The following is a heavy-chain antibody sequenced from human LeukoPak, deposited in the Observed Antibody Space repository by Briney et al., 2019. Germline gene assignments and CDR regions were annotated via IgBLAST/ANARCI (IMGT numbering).Heavy chain of an antibody. Sequence: SQTLSLTCAISGDCVSSTSAAWTWIRQPPSRGLEWLGRTYYRSKWYSEYAVSINSRVTFNPDTSKNQFSLQLNSVTPEDTAVYYCAREWGRGGNSVDYFDFWGQGTLVTVSS. CDR3: AREWGRGGNSVDYFDF. J-gene: IGHJ4*02. V-gene: IGHV6-1*01. CDR2: TYYRSKWYS. D-gene: IGHD4-23*01. CDR1: GDCVSSTSAA.